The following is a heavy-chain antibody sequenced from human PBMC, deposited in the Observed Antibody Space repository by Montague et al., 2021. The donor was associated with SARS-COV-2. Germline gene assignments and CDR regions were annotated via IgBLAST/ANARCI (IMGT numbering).Heavy chain of an antibody. Sequence: SETLSLTCSVSGDSIRSSGYYWGWIRQPPGKGLEWIGYIYYSGSTYYNPSLKSRVTISVDTSKNQFSLKLSSVTAADTAVYYCARTPGQIAGDAFDIWGQGTMVTVSS. CDR1: GDSIRSSGYY. D-gene: IGHD2-21*01. J-gene: IGHJ3*02. CDR3: ARTPGQIAGDAFDI. V-gene: IGHV4-61*05. CDR2: IYYSGST.